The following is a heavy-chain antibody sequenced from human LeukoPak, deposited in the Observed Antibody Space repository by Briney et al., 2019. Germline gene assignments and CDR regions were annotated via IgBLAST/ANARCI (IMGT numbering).Heavy chain of an antibody. CDR3: ARGRDSSSWFFDY. CDR2: IIPIFGTA. V-gene: IGHV1-69*05. D-gene: IGHD6-13*01. Sequence: SVKVSCKASGGTFSSYAISWVRQAPGQGLEWVGGIIPIFGTANYAQKFQGRVTITTDESTSTAYMELSSLRSEDTAVYYCARGRDSSSWFFDYWGQGTLVTVSS. CDR1: GGTFSSYA. J-gene: IGHJ4*02.